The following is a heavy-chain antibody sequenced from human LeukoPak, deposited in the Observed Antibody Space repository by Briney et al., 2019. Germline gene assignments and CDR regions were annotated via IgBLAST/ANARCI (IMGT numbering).Heavy chain of an antibody. V-gene: IGHV4-59*01. CDR3: ARDFGSATYYNWYFDL. J-gene: IGHJ2*01. Sequence: SETLSLTCTVSGVSITDYYWSWLRQPPGKALEYIAYIHKSGNTNYNPSLKSRVTISADTSQNQFSLELKSVTAADTAVYYCARDFGSATYYNWYFDLWGRGSLVTVSS. CDR2: IHKSGNT. D-gene: IGHD3-10*01. CDR1: GVSITDYY.